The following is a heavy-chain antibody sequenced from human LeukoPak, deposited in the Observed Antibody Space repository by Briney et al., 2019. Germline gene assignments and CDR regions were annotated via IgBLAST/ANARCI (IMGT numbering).Heavy chain of an antibody. CDR1: GGTFSSYA. D-gene: IGHD3-10*01. J-gene: IGHJ4*02. CDR3: ARSSLRTYYYGSGSYYNCDY. V-gene: IGHV1-69*05. CDR2: IIPIFGTA. Sequence: VASVKVSCKASGGTFSSYAISWVRQAPGQGLEWMGGIIPIFGTANYAQKFQGRVTITTDESTSTDYMELSSLRSEDTAVYYCARSSLRTYYYGSGSYYNCDYWGQGTLVTVSS.